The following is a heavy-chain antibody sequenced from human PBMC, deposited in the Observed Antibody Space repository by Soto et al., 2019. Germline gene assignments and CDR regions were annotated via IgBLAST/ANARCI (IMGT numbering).Heavy chain of an antibody. CDR3: TRGAGFFYGVDV. CDR2: ISFSGSTI. Sequence: WGSLRLSCAASGFSFIDYEINFFRHAPGKGLEWIAHISFSGSTIYYADSVKGRFSISRDNSKNFLYLQMSGLRADDSAVYYCTRGAGFFYGVDVWGLGTTVTVSS. CDR1: GFSFIDYE. D-gene: IGHD3-10*01. J-gene: IGHJ6*02. V-gene: IGHV3-48*03.